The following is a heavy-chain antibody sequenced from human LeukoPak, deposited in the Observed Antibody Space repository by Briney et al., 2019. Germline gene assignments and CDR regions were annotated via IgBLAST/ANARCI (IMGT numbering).Heavy chain of an antibody. D-gene: IGHD3-3*01. CDR2: IYYSGSS. CDR3: ARMEYYFDH. V-gene: IGHV4-59*01. CDR1: SXSISSYY. Sequence: SETLSLTCTVSSXSISSYYWSWIRQPPGKGLEWIGYIYYSGSSNYNPSLKSRATMSVDMSKKEFSLRVSSVTAADTAVYYCARMEYYFDHWGQGTLVTVSS. J-gene: IGHJ4*02.